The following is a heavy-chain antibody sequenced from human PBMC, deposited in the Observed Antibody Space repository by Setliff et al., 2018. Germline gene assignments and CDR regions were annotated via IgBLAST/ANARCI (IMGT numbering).Heavy chain of an antibody. J-gene: IGHJ4*02. CDR3: ARGLNTESWTPLY. CDR1: GGSMTDFF. D-gene: IGHD2-15*01. V-gene: IGHV4-4*08. Sequence: PSETLSLTCSVTGGSMTDFFWNWIRQPPGKGLEWIGYIYTGGSTTYNPSLKSRVTLSLDTSKNHLSLNLTSVTAADTAIYYCARGLNTESWTPLYWSPGTRVTVSS. CDR2: IYTGGST.